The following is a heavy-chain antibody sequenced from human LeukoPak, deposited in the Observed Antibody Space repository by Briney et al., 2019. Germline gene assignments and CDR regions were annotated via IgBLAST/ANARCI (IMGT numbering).Heavy chain of an antibody. Sequence: SETLSLSCTVSGGSISSYYWSWIRQPPGKGLEWIGYIFYSGSTNYNPSLKSRVTISVDTSKNQVSLKLRSVTAADTAVYYCARTNPSFDYWGQGTLVTVSS. CDR2: IFYSGST. CDR3: ARTNPSFDY. J-gene: IGHJ4*02. CDR1: GGSISSYY. V-gene: IGHV4-59*08.